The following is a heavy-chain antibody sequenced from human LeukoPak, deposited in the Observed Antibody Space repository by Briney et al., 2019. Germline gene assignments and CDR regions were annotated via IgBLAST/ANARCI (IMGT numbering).Heavy chain of an antibody. V-gene: IGHV1-18*01. Sequence: GASVKLSCKASGYTFTSYGISWVRQAPGQGLEWMGWISAYNGNTNYAQKLQGRVTMTTDTSTSTAYMELRSLRSDDTAVYYCARDLQYSSSSNFDYWGQGTLVTVSS. D-gene: IGHD6-6*01. CDR2: ISAYNGNT. CDR3: ARDLQYSSSSNFDY. J-gene: IGHJ4*02. CDR1: GYTFTSYG.